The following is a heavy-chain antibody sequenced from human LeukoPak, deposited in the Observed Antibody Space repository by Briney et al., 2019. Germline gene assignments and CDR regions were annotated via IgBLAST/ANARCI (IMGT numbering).Heavy chain of an antibody. CDR2: IYYRGST. D-gene: IGHD1-1*01. CDR3: ARVMLERQVRWFDP. Sequence: SQTLSLTCTVSGGSISSGGYYWSWIRQHPGKGLEWIGYIYYRGSTYYNPSLKSRVTISVDTSKNQFSLKLSSVTAADTAVYYCARVMLERQVRWFDPWGQGTLVTVSS. V-gene: IGHV4-31*03. CDR1: GGSISSGGYY. J-gene: IGHJ5*02.